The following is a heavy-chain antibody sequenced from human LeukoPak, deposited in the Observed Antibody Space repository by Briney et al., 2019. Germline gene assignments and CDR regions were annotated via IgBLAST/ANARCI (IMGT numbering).Heavy chain of an antibody. J-gene: IGHJ5*02. D-gene: IGHD3-10*01. CDR3: AKGAPVLLWFGELSPASFRFDP. CDR1: GYTFTGYY. Sequence: ASVKVSCKASGYTFTGYYMHWVRQAPGQGLEWMGWINPNSGGTNYAQKFQGRVTMTRDTSISTAYMELSRLRSDDTAVYYCAKGAPVLLWFGELSPASFRFDPWGQGTLVTVSS. V-gene: IGHV1-2*02. CDR2: INPNSGGT.